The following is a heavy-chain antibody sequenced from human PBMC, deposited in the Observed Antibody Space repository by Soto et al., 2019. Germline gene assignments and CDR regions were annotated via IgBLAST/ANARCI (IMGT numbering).Heavy chain of an antibody. CDR2: ISPYSGHT. V-gene: IGHV1-18*04. Sequence: QGQLVQSGGEVTKPGASVKVSCNSSGYTFSSYGISWVRQAPGQGLEWMGWISPYSGHTKEAPKVQGRITLTTETSTGIAYMELRSLASDDTAVYYCARDRCTTAKCYTHHLDVWGQGTTVIVSS. D-gene: IGHD2-8*01. J-gene: IGHJ6*02. CDR1: GYTFSSYG. CDR3: ARDRCTTAKCYTHHLDV.